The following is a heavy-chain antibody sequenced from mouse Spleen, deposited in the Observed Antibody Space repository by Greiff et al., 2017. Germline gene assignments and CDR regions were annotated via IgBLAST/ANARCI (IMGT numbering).Heavy chain of an antibody. V-gene: IGHV1-55*01. Sequence: QVQLQQPGAELVKPGASVKMSCKASGYTFTSYWITWVKQRPGQGLEWIGDIYPGSGSTNYNEKFKSKATLTVDTSSSTAYMQLSSLTSEDSAVYYCARFPYYYDGSYDYWGQGTTLTVSS. J-gene: IGHJ2*01. CDR3: ARFPYYYDGSYDY. CDR1: GYTFTSYW. CDR2: IYPGSGST. D-gene: IGHD1-1*01.